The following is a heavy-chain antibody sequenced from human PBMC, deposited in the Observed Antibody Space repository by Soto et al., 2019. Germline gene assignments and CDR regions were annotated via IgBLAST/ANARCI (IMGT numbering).Heavy chain of an antibody. Sequence: SQTLSLTCAISGDSVSSKSAAWHWITQSPSRGLEWLGRTYYRSKWSSNYAVSVKSRITINPDTSKNQFSPQLRSVTPDDTAMYYCARTGAYLVDYCGAGPLVTVS. CDR1: GDSVSSKSAA. CDR3: ARTGAYLVDY. V-gene: IGHV6-1*01. J-gene: IGHJ4*02. CDR2: TYYRSKWSS. D-gene: IGHD7-27*01.